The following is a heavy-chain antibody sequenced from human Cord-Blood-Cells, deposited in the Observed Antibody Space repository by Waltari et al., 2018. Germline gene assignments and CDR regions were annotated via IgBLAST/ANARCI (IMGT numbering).Heavy chain of an antibody. CDR2: TYYRSKWDN. J-gene: IGHJ4*02. Sequence: QVPLQQAGPGLVKPSQTLQLTCAISGDSVASTPAAWNWSRQSPTRGLEWLGRTYYRSKWDNDYAVSVKSRITINPDTSKNQFSLQLNSVTPEDTAVYCCARAPGGRLGFDYWGQGTLVTVSS. V-gene: IGHV6-1*01. CDR1: GDSVASTPAA. D-gene: IGHD3-10*01. CDR3: ARAPGGRLGFDY.